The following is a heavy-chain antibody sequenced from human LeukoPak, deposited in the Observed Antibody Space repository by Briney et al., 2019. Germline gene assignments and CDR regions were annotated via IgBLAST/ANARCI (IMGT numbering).Heavy chain of an antibody. CDR3: AKDLRLYCSDTTRDPYFAD. D-gene: IGHD2-15*01. J-gene: IGHJ4*02. CDR2: ISSDGNNK. CDR1: GFSFSYYG. Sequence: PGGSLRLSCAASGFSFSYYGMHWVRQGPGKGLEWVAGISSDGNNKYYPDSVTGRITVSRDNPKNTLYLQMNGLRAEDTAVYYCAKDLRLYCSDTTRDPYFADWGQGTLVTVSS. V-gene: IGHV3-30*18.